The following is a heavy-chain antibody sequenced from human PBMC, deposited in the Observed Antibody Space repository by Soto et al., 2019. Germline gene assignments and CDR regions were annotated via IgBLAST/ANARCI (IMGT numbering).Heavy chain of an antibody. D-gene: IGHD6-6*01. V-gene: IGHV1-69*15. CDR3: ARDDGAARPAVY. J-gene: IGHJ4*02. CDR1: GGTFSSYA. CDR2: IIPNFGTA. Sequence: QVQLVQSGAEVKKPGSSVKVSCKASGGTFSSYAISWVRQAPGQGLEWMGRIIPNFGTANYAKKFQGKVTITADESTSTAYMELSSLRSEDTAVYYCARDDGAARPAVYWGQGTMVTVSS.